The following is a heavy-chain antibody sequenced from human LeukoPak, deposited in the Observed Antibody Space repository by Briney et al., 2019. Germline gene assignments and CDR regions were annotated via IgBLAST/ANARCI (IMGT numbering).Heavy chain of an antibody. CDR2: ISSSSSYI. V-gene: IGHV3-21*01. Sequence: PGGSLRLSCAASGFTFSSYSMNWVRQAPGKGLEWVSSISSSSSYIYYADSVKGRFTISRDNAKNSLYLQMNSLRAEDTAVYYCARDPSLGYCSGGSCYYFDYWGQGTLVTVSS. J-gene: IGHJ4*02. D-gene: IGHD2-15*01. CDR3: ARDPSLGYCSGGSCYYFDY. CDR1: GFTFSSYS.